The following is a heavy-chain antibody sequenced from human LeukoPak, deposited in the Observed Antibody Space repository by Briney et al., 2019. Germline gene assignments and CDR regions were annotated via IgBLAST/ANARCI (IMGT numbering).Heavy chain of an antibody. J-gene: IGHJ4*02. CDR1: GFTFSTYV. CDR2: ISSNGDNT. V-gene: IGHV3-64D*06. CDR3: VRGTGY. Sequence: GGSLRLSCSVSGFTFSTYVMHWVRQAPGKGLEYVSAISSNGDNTYYADSVKGRFTISRDNSKNTLCLQMSSLRANDTAVYYCVRGTGYWGQGTLVTVSS.